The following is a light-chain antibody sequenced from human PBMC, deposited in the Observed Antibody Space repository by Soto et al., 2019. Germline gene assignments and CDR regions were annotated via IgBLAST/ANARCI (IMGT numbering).Light chain of an antibody. J-gene: IGKJ1*01. CDR2: LGA. Sequence: DLVMTQSPLSLPVTPGEPASISCRSSQSLLHSNGYNYLDWHLQKPGQSPQLLIYLGANRASGVPDRVSGSGSGSDFTLNISRVEAEGVGVYYCKQALHTPAFGQGTKVEIK. CDR3: KQALHTPA. V-gene: IGKV2-28*01. CDR1: QSLLHSNGYNY.